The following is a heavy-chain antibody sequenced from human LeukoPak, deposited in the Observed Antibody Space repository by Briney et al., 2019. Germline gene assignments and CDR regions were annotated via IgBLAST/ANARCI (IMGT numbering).Heavy chain of an antibody. V-gene: IGHV1-3*03. D-gene: IGHD3-22*01. Sequence: ASVKVSCKASGYTFTDYTMHWLRQAPGQRLDWMGWINGGSGNTKYSPEFQGRVTITRDTSASTAYMELSSLRSEDTAVYYCANPRYDSSGYYYVDWGQGTLVTVSS. CDR3: ANPRYDSSGYYYVD. CDR2: INGGSGNT. J-gene: IGHJ4*02. CDR1: GYTFTDYT.